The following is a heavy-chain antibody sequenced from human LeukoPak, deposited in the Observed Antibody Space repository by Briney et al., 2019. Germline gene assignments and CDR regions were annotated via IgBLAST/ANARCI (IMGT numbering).Heavy chain of an antibody. CDR1: GGSISSYY. CDR2: IYYSGST. CDR3: ARASGGYYYDY. J-gene: IGHJ4*02. V-gene: IGHV4-59*01. D-gene: IGHD3-22*01. Sequence: SEXLSLTCTVSGGSISSYYWSWIRQPPGKGLEWIGYIYYSGSTNYNPPTNYNPSLKSRVTISVDTSKNQFSLKLSSVTAADTAVYYCARASGGYYYDYRGQGTLVTVSS.